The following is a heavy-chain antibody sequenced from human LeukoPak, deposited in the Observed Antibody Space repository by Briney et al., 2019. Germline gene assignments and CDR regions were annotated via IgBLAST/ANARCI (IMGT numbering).Heavy chain of an antibody. Sequence: GGSLTLSCAASGFTFSSHAMSWVRQPPGKGLEWVSAICGSGGSTYYADSVKGRFTISRDHSKNTLYLQMNSLRAEDTALYHCAKAGGYSYGYGYYFDYWGQRTLVAVSS. CDR3: AKAGGYSYGYGYYFDY. V-gene: IGHV3-23*01. CDR2: ICGSGGST. D-gene: IGHD5-18*01. J-gene: IGHJ4*02. CDR1: GFTFSSHA.